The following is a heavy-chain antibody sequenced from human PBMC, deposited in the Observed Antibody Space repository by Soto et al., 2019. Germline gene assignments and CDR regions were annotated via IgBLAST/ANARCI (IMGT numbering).Heavy chain of an antibody. J-gene: IGHJ4*02. D-gene: IGHD1-20*01. CDR2: INHSGST. CDR3: ARRRSVTGTLDY. Sequence: SETLSLTCTVSGGSISSYYWSWIRQPPGKGLEWIGEINHSGSTNYNPSLKSRVTISVDTSKNQFSLKLSSVTAADTAVYYCARRRSVTGTLDYWGQGTLVTVSS. V-gene: IGHV4-34*01. CDR1: GGSISSYY.